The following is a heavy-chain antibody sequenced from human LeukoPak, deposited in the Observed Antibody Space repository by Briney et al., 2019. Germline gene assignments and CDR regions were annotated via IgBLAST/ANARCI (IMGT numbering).Heavy chain of an antibody. CDR1: GFTFSSYS. V-gene: IGHV3-48*04. CDR3: ARIRSPNEDAFDL. Sequence: GGSLRLSCAASGFTFSSYSMNWVRQAPGKGLEWVSYISSSSSTIYYVDSVKGRFTISRDNAKNSLYLQMNSLRAEDTAVYYCARIRSPNEDAFDLWGQGTMVTVS. CDR2: ISSSSSTI. J-gene: IGHJ3*01.